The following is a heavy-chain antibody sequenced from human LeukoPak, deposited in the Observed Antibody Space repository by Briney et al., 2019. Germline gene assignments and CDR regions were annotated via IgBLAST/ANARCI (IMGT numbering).Heavy chain of an antibody. CDR2: IYPGDSDT. Sequence: GESLKISCKGSGYSFTSYWIGWVRQMPGKGLEWMGIIYPGDSDTRYSPSFQGQVTISADKSISTAYLQWSSLKASDTAMYYCARLMVRGVIINFGWYFDLWGRGTLVTVSS. CDR1: GYSFTSYW. J-gene: IGHJ2*01. CDR3: ARLMVRGVIINFGWYFDL. D-gene: IGHD3-10*01. V-gene: IGHV5-51*01.